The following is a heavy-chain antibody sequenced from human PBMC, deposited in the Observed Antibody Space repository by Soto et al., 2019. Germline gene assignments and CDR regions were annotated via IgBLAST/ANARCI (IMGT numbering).Heavy chain of an antibody. CDR1: GFTFSSYG. CDR3: ARAHYDYSAPWTFDI. D-gene: IGHD4-4*01. Sequence: GGSLRLSCAASGFTFSSYGMHWVRQAPGKGLEWVAVIWYDGSNKYYADSVKGRFTISRDNSKSTLYLQMNSLRAEDTAVYYCARAHYDYSAPWTFDIRGQGTMVTVSS. CDR2: IWYDGSNK. J-gene: IGHJ3*02. V-gene: IGHV3-33*01.